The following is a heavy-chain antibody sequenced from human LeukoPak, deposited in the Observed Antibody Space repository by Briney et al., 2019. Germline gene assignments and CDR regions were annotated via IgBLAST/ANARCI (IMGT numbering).Heavy chain of an antibody. Sequence: GGSLRLSCTASGFTFGDYAMSWVRQAPGKGLQWVGFIRSKAFDETTEYAASVKGRFTISRDDSKSIAYLQMNSLKIEDTAVHYCASSFGQLSFFDYWGQGALVTVSS. V-gene: IGHV3-49*04. CDR3: ASSFGQLSFFDY. CDR1: GFTFGDYA. CDR2: IRSKAFDETT. D-gene: IGHD3-10*01. J-gene: IGHJ4*02.